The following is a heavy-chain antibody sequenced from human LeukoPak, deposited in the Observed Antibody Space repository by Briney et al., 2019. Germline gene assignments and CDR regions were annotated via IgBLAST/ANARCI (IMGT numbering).Heavy chain of an antibody. CDR3: XXXXXXXSGSYYNGDAFDI. J-gene: IGHJ3*02. CDR1: GYSFTSYW. CDR2: THPGDSDT. Sequence: GESLKISCKGSGYSFTSYWIAWVRQMPGKGLEWMGITHPGDSDTRYSPSLQGQVTISADKSISTAYLQWSSLKASDTAMYYCXXXXXXXSGSYYNGDAFDIWGQGTVVTVSS. D-gene: IGHD3-10*01. V-gene: IGHV5-51*01.